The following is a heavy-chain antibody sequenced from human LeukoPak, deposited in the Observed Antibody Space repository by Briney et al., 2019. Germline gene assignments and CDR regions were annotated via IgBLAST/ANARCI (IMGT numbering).Heavy chain of an antibody. CDR3: TRLGLDYDILTGYYLFDY. V-gene: IGHV3-73*01. CDR1: GFTFSASA. CDR2: IRSKANSYAT. Sequence: GGSLRLSCAAPGFTFSASAMHWVRQASGKGLEWVGRIRSKANSYATAYAASVKGRFTISRDDSKNTAYLQMNSLKTEDTAVYYCTRLGLDYDILTGYYLFDYWGQGTQVTVSS. J-gene: IGHJ4*02. D-gene: IGHD3-9*01.